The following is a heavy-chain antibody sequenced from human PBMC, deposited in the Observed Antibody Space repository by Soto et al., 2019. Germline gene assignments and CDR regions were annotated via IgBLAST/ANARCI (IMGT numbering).Heavy chain of an antibody. J-gene: IGHJ6*02. CDR1: GGSISSGPYS. V-gene: IGHV4-39*01. CDR2: FYYSGST. CDR3: ASLGGYCSGTSCYGYYGMDV. Sequence: QLQLQESGPGLVKPSETLSLTCTVSGGSISSGPYSWGWIRQPPGKGLEWIGTFYYSGSTYYNPSLESRVTISVDTSKNQSSLKVSSVAAADTAMSYCASLGGYCSGTSCYGYYGMDVWGQGTTVTVSS. D-gene: IGHD2-2*01.